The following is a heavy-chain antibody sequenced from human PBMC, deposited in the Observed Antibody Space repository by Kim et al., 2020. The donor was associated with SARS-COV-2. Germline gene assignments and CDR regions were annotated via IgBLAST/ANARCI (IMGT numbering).Heavy chain of an antibody. CDR3: AKDITRSYYYGSGRPNYFDY. Sequence: RFTISRDNSKNSLYLQMNSLRTEDTALYYCAKDITRSYYYGSGRPNYFDYWGQGTLVTVSS. D-gene: IGHD3-10*01. J-gene: IGHJ4*02. V-gene: IGHV3-43*01.